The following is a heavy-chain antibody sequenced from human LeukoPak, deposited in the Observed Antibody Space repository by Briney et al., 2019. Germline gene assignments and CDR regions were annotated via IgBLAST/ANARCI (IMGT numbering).Heavy chain of an antibody. D-gene: IGHD5-18*01. Sequence: SETLSLTCTVSGGSFNNYYWNWIRQPAGKGLEWIGRIYSSGSTDYNTSLKSRVTISVDTSKNQFSLKLSSVTAADTAVYYCARGRRGYTYGYGTFDPWGQGTLVTVSS. CDR1: GGSFNNYY. CDR2: IYSSGST. J-gene: IGHJ5*02. CDR3: ARGRRGYTYGYGTFDP. V-gene: IGHV4-4*07.